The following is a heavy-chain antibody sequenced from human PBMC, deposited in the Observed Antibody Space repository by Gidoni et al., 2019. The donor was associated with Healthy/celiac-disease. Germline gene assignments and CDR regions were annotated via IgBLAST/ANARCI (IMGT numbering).Heavy chain of an antibody. V-gene: IGHV3-74*01. CDR1: GFTFSSYW. CDR3: ASPSSYCGGDCFDY. D-gene: IGHD2-21*01. CDR2: INSDGSST. Sequence: EVQLVESGGGLVQPGGSLRLSCAASGFTFSSYWMHWVRQAPGTGLVWVPRINSDGSSTSYADSWKGRFTISRDNAKNTLYLQMNSLRAEDTAVYYWASPSSYCGGDCFDYWGQGTLVTVSS. J-gene: IGHJ4*02.